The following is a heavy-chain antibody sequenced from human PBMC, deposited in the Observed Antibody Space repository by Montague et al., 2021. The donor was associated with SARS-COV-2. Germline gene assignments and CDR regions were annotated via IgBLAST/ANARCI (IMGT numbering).Heavy chain of an antibody. V-gene: IGHV5-51*01. CDR2: IDPSDDDT. CDR3: ARKGDYYDLDV. J-gene: IGHJ6*02. Sequence: QSGAEVKKPGESLKISCKGSGYTFTNYWIAWVRQMPGKGLEWMGIIDPSDDDTTYSPSLQGQVIISADKSITTAYLQWSSLKASDTAIYYCARKGDYYDLDVWGQGATVTVSS. CDR1: GYTFTNYW.